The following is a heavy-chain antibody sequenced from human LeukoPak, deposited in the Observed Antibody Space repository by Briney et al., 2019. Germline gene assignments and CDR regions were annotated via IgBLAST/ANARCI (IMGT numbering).Heavy chain of an antibody. D-gene: IGHD6-6*01. Sequence: ASVTVSCKASGGTFSSYAISWVRQAPGQGLEWMGGIIPIFGTANYAQKFQGRVTITTDESTSTAYMELSSLRSEDTAVYYCARDTPSIAARVGAFDIWGQGTMVTVSS. CDR2: IIPIFGTA. CDR3: ARDTPSIAARVGAFDI. J-gene: IGHJ3*02. CDR1: GGTFSSYA. V-gene: IGHV1-69*05.